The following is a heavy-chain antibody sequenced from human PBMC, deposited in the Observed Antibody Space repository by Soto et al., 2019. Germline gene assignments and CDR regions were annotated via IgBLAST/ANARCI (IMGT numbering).Heavy chain of an antibody. CDR3: ARGNGYNYGHFDY. V-gene: IGHV3-33*01. D-gene: IGHD5-18*01. CDR2: IWYDGSDK. Sequence: GGSLILSCAASGFTFNSHGMHWVRQAPGKGLEWVAVIWYDGSDKYYADSVKGRFTIPRDNSKNTLYLQMISLRAEDTAVYYCARGNGYNYGHFDYWGQGTLVTVSS. J-gene: IGHJ4*02. CDR1: GFTFNSHG.